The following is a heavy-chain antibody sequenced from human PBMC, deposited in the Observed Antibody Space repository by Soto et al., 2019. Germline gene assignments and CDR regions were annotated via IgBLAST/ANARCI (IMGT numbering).Heavy chain of an antibody. CDR2: IYRSGTT. CDR1: GGSISSGDYC. CDR3: ARAYYYEVAGWFDP. V-gene: IGHV4-30-4*01. D-gene: IGHD3-22*01. J-gene: IGHJ5*02. Sequence: SETLSLTYTVSGGSISSGDYCWSWIRQPPGKGLEWIGNIYRSGTTYYNPSLKSRVTISVDTSKNQFSLKLSSVTAADTAVYSCARAYYYEVAGWFDPWGPGTLVTVSS.